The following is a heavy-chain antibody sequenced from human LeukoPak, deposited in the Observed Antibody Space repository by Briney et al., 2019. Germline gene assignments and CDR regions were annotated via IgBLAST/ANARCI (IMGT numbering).Heavy chain of an antibody. D-gene: IGHD1-26*01. V-gene: IGHV6-1*01. Sequence: KLSQTLSLTCAISGDSVSSKSASWDWIRQSPSRGLEWLGRTYSRSKWFNDYAVSVKSRITINPDTSKNQFSLHLTSVTPDDTAVYYCARGTGSLDYWGQGTLVTVSS. CDR3: ARGTGSLDY. CDR2: TYSRSKWFN. J-gene: IGHJ4*02. CDR1: GDSVSSKSAS.